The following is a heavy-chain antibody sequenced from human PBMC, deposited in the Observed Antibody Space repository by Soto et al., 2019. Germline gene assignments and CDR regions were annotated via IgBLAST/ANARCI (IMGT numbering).Heavy chain of an antibody. D-gene: IGHD6-13*01. CDR3: AREFWYP. V-gene: IGHV3-33*01. CDR2: IWYDGSNK. J-gene: IGHJ5*02. Sequence: QVQLVESGGGVVQPGRSLRLSCAASGFTFSSYGMHWVRQAPGKGLEWVAVIWYDGSNKYYADSVKGRFTISRDNSKNTLYLQMNSLRDEDTAVYYCAREFWYPWGQGTLVTVSS. CDR1: GFTFSSYG.